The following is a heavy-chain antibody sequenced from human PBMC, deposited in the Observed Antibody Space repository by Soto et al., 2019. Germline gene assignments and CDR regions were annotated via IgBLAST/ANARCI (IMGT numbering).Heavy chain of an antibody. CDR1: GGSISSGGYF. Sequence: QVQLQESGPGLVKPSQTLSLTCTVSGGSISSGGYFWSWIRQHPGKGLEWLGYISYRGSTYYNPSLKSRVTISLDTSKNQFSLKLSSVTAADTAVYYCARGSTTDYYGSGSYYSCADYWGQGTLVTVSS. V-gene: IGHV4-31*03. CDR3: ARGSTTDYYGSGSYYSCADY. CDR2: ISYRGST. J-gene: IGHJ4*02. D-gene: IGHD3-10*01.